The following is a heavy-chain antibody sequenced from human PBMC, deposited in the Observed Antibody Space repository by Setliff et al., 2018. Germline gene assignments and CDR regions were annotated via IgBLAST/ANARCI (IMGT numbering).Heavy chain of an antibody. CDR1: GGSITDRNW. V-gene: IGHV4-4*02. J-gene: IGHJ3*02. CDR3: ARGRRITMIVVPPGVFDI. CDR2: IDQSGIT. Sequence: SETLSLTCALSGGSITDRNWWNWVRQPPGKGPEWIGEIDQSGITNYNPSLKSRVTISIDTSKNQFSLRLSSVTATDTAVYYCARGRRITMIVVPPGVFDIWGQGTMVTVSS. D-gene: IGHD3-22*01.